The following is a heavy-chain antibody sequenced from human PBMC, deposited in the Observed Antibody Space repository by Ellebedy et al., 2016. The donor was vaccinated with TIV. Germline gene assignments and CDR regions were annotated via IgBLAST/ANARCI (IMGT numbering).Heavy chain of an antibody. CDR2: ISAYNGNT. D-gene: IGHD5-18*01. J-gene: IGHJ4*02. CDR3: ASAEEQLWLHF. CDR1: GYTFTSYG. Sequence: ASVKVSXXASGYTFTSYGISWVRQAPGQGLEWMEWISAYNGNTNYAQKLQGRVTMTTDTSTSTAYMELRSLRSDDTAVYYCASAEEQLWLHFWGQGTLVTVSS. V-gene: IGHV1-18*01.